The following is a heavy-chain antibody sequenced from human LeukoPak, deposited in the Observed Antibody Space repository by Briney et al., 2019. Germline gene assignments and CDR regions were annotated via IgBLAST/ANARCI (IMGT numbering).Heavy chain of an antibody. Sequence: GGSLRLSCAASGFTFSSHAMSWVRQAPGKGLEWVSAISGSGGSTYYADSVKGRFTISRDNSKNTLYLQMNSLRAEDTAVYYCAKVGYSSSWYLELGEFDYWGQGTLVTVSS. V-gene: IGHV3-23*01. J-gene: IGHJ4*02. D-gene: IGHD6-13*01. CDR1: GFTFSSHA. CDR3: AKVGYSSSWYLELGEFDY. CDR2: ISGSGGST.